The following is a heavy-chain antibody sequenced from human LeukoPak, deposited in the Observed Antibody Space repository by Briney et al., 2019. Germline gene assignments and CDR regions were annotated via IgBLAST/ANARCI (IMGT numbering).Heavy chain of an antibody. V-gene: IGHV3-30*02. Sequence: GGSLRLSCAASGFIFSENAMHWVRQAPGKGLDWVAYIGVDETFKGYADSVKGRFTISRDNSENTLFLQMNSLRSDDTAVYYCAEDFWNFRDSWGQGTLVTVSS. CDR2: IGVDETFK. CDR1: GFIFSENA. D-gene: IGHD3-3*01. J-gene: IGHJ5*01. CDR3: AEDFWNFRDS.